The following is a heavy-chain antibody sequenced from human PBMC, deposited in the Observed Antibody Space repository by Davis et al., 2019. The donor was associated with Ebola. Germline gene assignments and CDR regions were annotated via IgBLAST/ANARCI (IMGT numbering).Heavy chain of an antibody. CDR3: ALYSYGDYYYYGMHV. J-gene: IGHJ6*02. CDR1: GYTFTNYW. CDR2: IHPFDSDT. V-gene: IGHV5-51*01. Sequence: GESLKISCKGSGYTFTNYWIGWVRQMPGKGLEWMAIIHPFDSDTRYSPSFQGQVTISADRSISTAYLQWSSLKASDSAIYYCALYSYGDYYYYGMHVWGQGTTVTVSS. D-gene: IGHD5-18*01.